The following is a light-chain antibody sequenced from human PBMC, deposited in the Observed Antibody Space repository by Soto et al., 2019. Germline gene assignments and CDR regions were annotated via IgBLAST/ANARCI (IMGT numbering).Light chain of an antibody. CDR2: DAS. J-gene: IGKJ1*01. Sequence: EIVMTQSPATLSVSPCERSTLSCRASQSVRSNLAWYQQKPGQAPRLLMYDASTRATGIPARFSGSGSGTEFTLTISSLQSEDFAVYYCQQYNYWPPWTFGQGTKVDI. CDR1: QSVRSN. CDR3: QQYNYWPPWT. V-gene: IGKV3-15*01.